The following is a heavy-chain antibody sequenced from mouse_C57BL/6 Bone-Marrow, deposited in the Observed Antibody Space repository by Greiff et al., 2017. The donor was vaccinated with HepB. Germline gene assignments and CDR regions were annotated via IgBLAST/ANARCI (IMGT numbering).Heavy chain of an antibody. CDR1: GYTFTSYW. CDR2: IHPNSGST. D-gene: IGHD1-1*01. CDR3: ARVSITTVVAPFAY. V-gene: IGHV1-64*01. Sequence: QVQLQQPGAELVKPGASVKLSCKASGYTFTSYWMHWVKQRPGQGLEWIGMIHPNSGSTNYNEKFKSKATLTVDKSSSTAYMQLSSLTSEDSAVYYCARVSITTVVAPFAYWGQGTLVTVSA. J-gene: IGHJ3*01.